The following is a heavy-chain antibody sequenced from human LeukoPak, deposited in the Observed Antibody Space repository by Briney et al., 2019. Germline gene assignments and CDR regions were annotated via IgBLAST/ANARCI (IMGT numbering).Heavy chain of an antibody. D-gene: IGHD2-2*01. CDR1: GFTFSTCG. V-gene: IGHV3-30*02. CDR3: TRGGGSTWYRLAYYFDY. Sequence: GGSLSLSCAASGFTFSTCGMHWVRQAPGQGLEWVAFIRYHGNDKYYADSVKGRFTISRDNPENTLYLQMNSLRAEDTAVYYCTRGGGSTWYRLAYYFDYWGQGTLVTVSS. CDR2: IRYHGNDK. J-gene: IGHJ4*02.